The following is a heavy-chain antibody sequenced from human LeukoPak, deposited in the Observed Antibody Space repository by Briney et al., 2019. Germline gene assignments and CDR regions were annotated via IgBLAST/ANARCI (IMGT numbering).Heavy chain of an antibody. D-gene: IGHD3-10*01. V-gene: IGHV4-4*02. J-gene: IGHJ3*02. CDR1: GFIFTSNR. CDR2: IYHSGST. Sequence: GALEISCAASGFIFTSNRMNWGRQPPGKGVEWVGEIYHSGSTNYNPSLKSRVTISVDKSKNQFSLKLSSVTAADTAVYYCARADTSGSYSSDAFDIWGQGTMVTVSS. CDR3: ARADTSGSYSSDAFDI.